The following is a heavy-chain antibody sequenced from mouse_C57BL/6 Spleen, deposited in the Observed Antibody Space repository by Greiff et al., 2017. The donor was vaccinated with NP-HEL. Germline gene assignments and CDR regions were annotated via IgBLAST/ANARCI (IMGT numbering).Heavy chain of an antibody. CDR1: GYAFSSSW. Sequence: QVQLQQSGPELVKPGASVKISCKASGYAFSSSWMNWVKQRPGKGLEWIGRIYPGDGDTNYNGKFKGKATLTADKSSSTAYMQLSSLTSEDSAVYFCARFGLRYYFDDWGQGTTLTVSS. J-gene: IGHJ2*01. D-gene: IGHD2-4*01. CDR3: ARFGLRYYFDD. CDR2: IYPGDGDT. V-gene: IGHV1-82*01.